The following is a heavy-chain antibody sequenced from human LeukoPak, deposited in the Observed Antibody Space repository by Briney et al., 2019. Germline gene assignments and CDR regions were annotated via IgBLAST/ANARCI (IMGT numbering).Heavy chain of an antibody. CDR3: GIYWSYVGLPF. V-gene: IGHV3-69-1*01. Sequence: GGSLRLSCGASGFTFSDYPINSVRQAPGKGLEWVSSISTSGNIYYADSVKGRFTVSRDDAKNSVYLQTNSLRAADKAVYYCGIYWSYVGLPFWAEGTLVTVSS. D-gene: IGHD4-23*01. J-gene: IGHJ4*02. CDR1: GFTFSDYP. CDR2: ISTSGNI.